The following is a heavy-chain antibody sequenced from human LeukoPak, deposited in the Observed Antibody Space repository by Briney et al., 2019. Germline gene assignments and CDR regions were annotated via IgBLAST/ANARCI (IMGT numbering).Heavy chain of an antibody. CDR2: ISGSGGST. D-gene: IGHD3-22*01. CDR3: AKRPNYYDSSGYYWFDY. V-gene: IGHV3-23*01. Sequence: GGSLRLSCAASGFTFSSYAMSWVRQAPGKGLEWVSAISGSGGSTYYADSVKGRFTISRDNSKNTLYLQMNSLRAEDTAAYYCAKRPNYYDSSGYYWFDYWGQGTLVTVSS. CDR1: GFTFSSYA. J-gene: IGHJ4*02.